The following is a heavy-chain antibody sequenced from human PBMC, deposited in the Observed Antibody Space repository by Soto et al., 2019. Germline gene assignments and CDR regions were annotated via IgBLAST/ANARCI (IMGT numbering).Heavy chain of an antibody. Sequence: EVQLVESGGGLVQPGGSLRLSCAASGLIVSNNYMSWVRQAPGKGLEWVSVIYSGGNTYYADSVKGRFTISRDNSKNTLHLQMNSLRAEDTAVYYCATRLHSTNIFDWWGQGTLVTVSS. CDR1: GLIVSNNY. CDR2: IYSGGNT. J-gene: IGHJ4*02. V-gene: IGHV3-66*01. D-gene: IGHD4-4*01. CDR3: ATRLHSTNIFDW.